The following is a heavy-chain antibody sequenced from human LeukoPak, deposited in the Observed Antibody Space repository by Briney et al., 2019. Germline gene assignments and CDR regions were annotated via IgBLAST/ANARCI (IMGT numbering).Heavy chain of an antibody. CDR3: ARAGGNSYFDY. Sequence: GGSLRLSCAASGFTFSNYWMHWVRQAPGKGLVWVSRINTDGSSISYVDSVKGRFTISRDNAKNSLYLQMNSLRAEDTAVYYCARAGGNSYFDYWGQGTLVTVSS. CDR2: INTDGSSI. D-gene: IGHD4-23*01. V-gene: IGHV3-74*01. CDR1: GFTFSNYW. J-gene: IGHJ4*02.